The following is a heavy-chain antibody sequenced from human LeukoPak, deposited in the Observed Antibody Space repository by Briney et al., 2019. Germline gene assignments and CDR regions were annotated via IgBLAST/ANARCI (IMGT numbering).Heavy chain of an antibody. V-gene: IGHV3-7*01. D-gene: IGHD2-21*01. CDR3: ASPKIGFDAFDI. J-gene: IGHJ3*02. CDR1: GFTFSSYW. CDR2: IKQDGSEK. Sequence: GGSLRLSCAASGFTFSSYWMSWVRQAPGKGLEWVANIKQDGSEKYYVDSVKGRFTISRDNAKNSLYLQMNSLRAGDTAVYYCASPKIGFDAFDIWGQGTMVTVSS.